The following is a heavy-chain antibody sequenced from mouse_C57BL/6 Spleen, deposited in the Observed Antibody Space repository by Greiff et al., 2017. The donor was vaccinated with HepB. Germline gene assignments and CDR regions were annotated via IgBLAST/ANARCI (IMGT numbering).Heavy chain of an antibody. V-gene: IGHV3-6*01. CDR1: GYSITSGYY. J-gene: IGHJ2*01. CDR2: ISYDGSN. Sequence: EVQLQQSGPGLVKPSQSLSLTCSVTGYSITSGYYWNWIRQFPGNKLEWMGYISYDGSNNYNPSLKNRISITRDTSKNQFFLKLNSVTTEDTATYYCATIYYGPYYFDYWGQGTTLTVSS. D-gene: IGHD2-1*01. CDR3: ATIYYGPYYFDY.